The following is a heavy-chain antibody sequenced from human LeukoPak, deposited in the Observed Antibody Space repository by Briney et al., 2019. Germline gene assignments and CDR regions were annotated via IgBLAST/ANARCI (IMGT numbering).Heavy chain of an antibody. CDR3: ARMMSGYDYFYYYYMDV. CDR1: GGSISSGSYY. Sequence: SETLSLTCTGSGGSISSGSYYWSWIRQPAGKGLEWIGRIYTSGSTNYNPSLKSRVTISVDTSKNQFSLKLSSVTAADTAVHYCARMMSGYDYFYYYYMDVWGKGTTVTVSS. CDR2: IYTSGST. V-gene: IGHV4-61*02. J-gene: IGHJ6*03. D-gene: IGHD5-12*01.